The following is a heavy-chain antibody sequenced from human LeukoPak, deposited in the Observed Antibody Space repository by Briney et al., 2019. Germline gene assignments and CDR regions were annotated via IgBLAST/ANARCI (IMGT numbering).Heavy chain of an antibody. CDR3: ARDGLTGTTFAHFDY. CDR1: GFTFSSYS. Sequence: GGSPGLSCAASGFTFSSYSMNWVRQAPGKGLEWVSSISSSSSYIYYADSVKGRFTISRDNAKNSLYLQMNSLRAEDTAVYYCARDGLTGTTFAHFDYWGQGTLVTVSS. V-gene: IGHV3-21*01. J-gene: IGHJ4*02. D-gene: IGHD1-7*01. CDR2: ISSSSSYI.